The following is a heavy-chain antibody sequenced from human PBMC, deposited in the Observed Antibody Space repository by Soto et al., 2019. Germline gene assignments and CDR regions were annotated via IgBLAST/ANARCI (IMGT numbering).Heavy chain of an antibody. J-gene: IGHJ5*02. CDR3: ARASMIVDLLWFDP. Sequence: PSETLSLTCTVSGGSVSSGSYYWSWIRKPPGKGLERIGYIYYSGSTNYNHSLKNRVTISVDTSKKQFSLKLSSVTVADSAVYYCARASMIVDLLWFDPWGQGTLVTVS. V-gene: IGHV4-61*01. CDR1: GGSVSSGSYY. CDR2: IYYSGST. D-gene: IGHD3-22*01.